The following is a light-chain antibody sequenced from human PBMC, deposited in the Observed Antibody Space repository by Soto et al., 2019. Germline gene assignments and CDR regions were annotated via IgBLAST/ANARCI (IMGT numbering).Light chain of an antibody. CDR3: HSYDSRLGVV. CDR1: SDNIGAGYE. V-gene: IGLV1-40*01. Sequence: QSVLTQPPSVSGAPGQRVTISCTGSSDNIGAGYEVHWYRQLPGTAPKLLVYDDTNRPSGVPDRFSGSKSGTSASLAITGLQADDEADYYCHSYDSRLGVVFGGGTKLTVL. CDR2: DDT. J-gene: IGLJ2*01.